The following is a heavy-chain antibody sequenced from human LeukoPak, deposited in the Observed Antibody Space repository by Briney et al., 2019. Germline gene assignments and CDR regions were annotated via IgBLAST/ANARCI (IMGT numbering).Heavy chain of an antibody. D-gene: IGHD6-13*01. Sequence: SCKASGYTFSSYAMSWVRQAPGKGLEWVSAISGSGGSTYYADSVKGRFTISRDNSKNTLYLQMNSLRAEDTAVYYCAKGPLREVAAADYWGQGTLVTVSS. V-gene: IGHV3-23*01. J-gene: IGHJ4*02. CDR2: ISGSGGST. CDR1: GYTFSSYA. CDR3: AKGPLREVAAADY.